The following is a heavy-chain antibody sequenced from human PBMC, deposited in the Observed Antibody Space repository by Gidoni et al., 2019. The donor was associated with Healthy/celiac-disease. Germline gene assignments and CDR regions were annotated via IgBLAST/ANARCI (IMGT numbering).Heavy chain of an antibody. D-gene: IGHD3-3*01. CDR1: GFTFSSYS. J-gene: IGHJ6*02. Sequence: EVQLVESGGGLVTPGGSLRLSCAASGFTFSSYSMNWVRQAPGKGLEWVSSISSSSSYIYYANTVKGRFTISRDNAKNSLYLQMNSLRAEDTAVYYCARMDDFWSGYHFNYYYYYGMDVWGQGTTVTVSS. CDR2: ISSSSSYI. V-gene: IGHV3-21*01. CDR3: ARMDDFWSGYHFNYYYYYGMDV.